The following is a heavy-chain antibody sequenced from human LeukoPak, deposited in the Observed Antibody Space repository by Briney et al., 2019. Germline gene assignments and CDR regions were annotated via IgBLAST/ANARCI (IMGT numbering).Heavy chain of an antibody. CDR1: GFTFSSYS. V-gene: IGHV3-21*01. J-gene: IGHJ4*02. D-gene: IGHD6-13*01. CDR2: ISSSSSYI. Sequence: GGSLRLSCAASGFTFSSYSMNWVRQAPGKGLEWVSSISSSSSYIYYADSVKGRFTTSRDNAKNSLYLQMNSLRAEDTAVYYCARGIAAAGPFDYWGQGTLVTVSS. CDR3: ARGIAAAGPFDY.